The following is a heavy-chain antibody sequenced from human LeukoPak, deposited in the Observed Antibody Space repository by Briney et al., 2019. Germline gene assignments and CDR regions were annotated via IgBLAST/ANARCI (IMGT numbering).Heavy chain of an antibody. CDR2: LNLDGTTR. CDR1: GFIFSNYW. D-gene: IGHD1-26*01. V-gene: IGHV3-74*01. CDR3: AREPAGSYWG. J-gene: IGHJ4*02. Sequence: GGSLTLSCAASGFIFSNYWMHWVRQAPGKGLVWVSRLNLDGTTRDYADSVKGRFTISRDNAKNTLSLQMNSLKVDDTAVYYCAREPAGSYWGWGQGTLVTVSS.